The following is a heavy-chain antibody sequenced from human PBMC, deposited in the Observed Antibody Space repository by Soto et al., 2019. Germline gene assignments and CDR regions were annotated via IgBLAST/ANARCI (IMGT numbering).Heavy chain of an antibody. Sequence: QVQLQESGPGLVKPSQTLSLTCTVSGGSISSGGYYWSWIRQHPGKGLEWIGYIYYSGSTYYNPSLKSRVTLSVDTSKNQFSLKLSSVTAADTAVYYCARDRLKLVYGGKSLASNTPSLYGMDVWGQGTTVTVSS. CDR2: IYYSGST. CDR1: GGSISSGGYY. V-gene: IGHV4-31*03. J-gene: IGHJ6*02. D-gene: IGHD4-17*01. CDR3: ARDRLKLVYGGKSLASNTPSLYGMDV.